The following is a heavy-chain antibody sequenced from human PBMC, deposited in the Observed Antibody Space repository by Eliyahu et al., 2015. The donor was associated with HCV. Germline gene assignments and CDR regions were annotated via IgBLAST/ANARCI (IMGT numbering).Heavy chain of an antibody. D-gene: IGHD1-1*01. CDR1: GYPFTSYF. CDR3: ARGDGWNDYRY. V-gene: IGHV1-46*01. Sequence: QVQLVQSGAEVKKPGASVKVSCXASGYPFTSYFMHWVRQAPGQGLEWMGIINPNGGSTNYAQKFQGRVAMTRNTSTSTVYMELSSLRSEDTAVYYCARGDGWNDYRYWGQGTLVTVSS. J-gene: IGHJ4*02. CDR2: INPNGGST.